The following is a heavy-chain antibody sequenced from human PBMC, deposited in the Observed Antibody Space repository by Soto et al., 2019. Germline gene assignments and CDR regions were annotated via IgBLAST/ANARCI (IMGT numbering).Heavy chain of an antibody. CDR3: ATERYQVISDGMDV. Sequence: ASVKVSCKASGYTFTGYYVHWVREAPGQGLEWMGWINPETGGTSYAQKFQGRVTLSRDTSTNTAYLELSRLRFDDAAVYFCATERYQVISDGMDVWGQGTTVTVSS. CDR2: INPETGGT. V-gene: IGHV1-2*02. D-gene: IGHD2-2*01. J-gene: IGHJ6*02. CDR1: GYTFTGYY.